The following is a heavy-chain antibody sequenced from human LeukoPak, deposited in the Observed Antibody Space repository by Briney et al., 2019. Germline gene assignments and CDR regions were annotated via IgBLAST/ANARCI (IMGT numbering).Heavy chain of an antibody. J-gene: IGHJ4*02. CDR3: ASELGIVGGRRNDY. Sequence: EASVKVSCKASGYTFTGYYMHWVRQAPGQGLEWMGWINPNSGGTNYAQKFQGRVTVTRDTSISTAYMELSRLRSDDTALYYCASELGIVGGRRNDYWGQGTLVTVSS. D-gene: IGHD1-26*01. V-gene: IGHV1-2*02. CDR2: INPNSGGT. CDR1: GYTFTGYY.